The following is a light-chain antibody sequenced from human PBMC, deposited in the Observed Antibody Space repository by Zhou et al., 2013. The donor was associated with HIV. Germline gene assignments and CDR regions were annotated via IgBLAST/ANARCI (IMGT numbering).Light chain of an antibody. J-gene: IGKJ5*01. V-gene: IGKV1-33*01. CDR3: QQFNSYPT. CDR2: DAS. Sequence: DIQMTQSPSSLSASVGDRVTITCQASQDISNYLNWYQQKPGKAPKLLIYDASNLETGVPSRFSGSASGTDFTLTISSLQPDDFATYYCQQFNSYPTFGQGTRLEIK. CDR1: QDISNY.